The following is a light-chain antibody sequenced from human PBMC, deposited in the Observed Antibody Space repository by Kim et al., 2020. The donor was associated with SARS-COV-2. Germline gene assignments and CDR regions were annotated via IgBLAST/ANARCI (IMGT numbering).Light chain of an antibody. CDR3: QAWDSSTAKV. CDR1: KVGEKY. Sequence: VSPDQIAGSTYSGEKVGEKYACWYQQKPGQSPVLVIYQDSKRPSGIPERFSGSNSGNAATLTISGTQAMDEGDYYCQAWDSSTAKVFGTGTKVTVL. CDR2: QDS. V-gene: IGLV3-1*01. J-gene: IGLJ1*01.